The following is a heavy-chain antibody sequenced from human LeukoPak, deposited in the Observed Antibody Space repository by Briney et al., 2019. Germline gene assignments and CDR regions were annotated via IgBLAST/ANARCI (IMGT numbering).Heavy chain of an antibody. D-gene: IGHD5-24*01. CDR2: INHGGST. CDR3: ARGNSQRWLQFRY. Sequence: SETLSLTCAVYGGSFSGYYWSWIRQPPGKGLEWIGEINHGGSTNYNPSLKSRVTISVDTSKNQFSLKLSSVTAADTAVYYCARGNSQRWLQFRYWGQGTLVTVSS. V-gene: IGHV4-34*01. J-gene: IGHJ4*02. CDR1: GGSFSGYY.